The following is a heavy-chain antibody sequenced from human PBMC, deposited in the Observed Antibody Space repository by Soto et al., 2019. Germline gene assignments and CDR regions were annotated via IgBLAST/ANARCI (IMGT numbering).Heavy chain of an antibody. CDR1: GFTFSSYD. J-gene: IGHJ5*02. Sequence: PGGSLRLSCAASGFTFSSYDMHWVRQATGKGLEWVSAIGTAGDTYYPGSVKGRFTISRENAKNSLYLQMNSLRAGDTAVYYCARGTGGGGAPPRWGELLGIFDPWGQGTLVTVSS. D-gene: IGHD3-10*01. CDR3: ARGTGGGGAPPRWGELLGIFDP. V-gene: IGHV3-13*01. CDR2: IGTAGDT.